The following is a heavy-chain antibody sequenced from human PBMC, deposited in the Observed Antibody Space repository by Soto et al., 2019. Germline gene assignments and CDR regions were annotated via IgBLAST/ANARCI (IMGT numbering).Heavy chain of an antibody. CDR3: ARGTYKDF. J-gene: IGHJ4*02. CDR1: GYTFITYG. V-gene: IGHV1-18*01. CDR2: ISAYNGNT. D-gene: IGHD1-1*01. Sequence: QVQLVQSGAEVKKPGASVKVSCKASGYTFITYGINWGRQAPGQGLEWMAWISAYNGNTYYAQNFQGRVTITTDTSTSTAYMELRSLRSDDTAIYYCARGTYKDFWGQGTLVTVSS.